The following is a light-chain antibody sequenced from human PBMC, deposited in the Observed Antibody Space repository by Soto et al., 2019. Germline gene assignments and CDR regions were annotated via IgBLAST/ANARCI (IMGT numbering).Light chain of an antibody. CDR2: AAS. Sequence: EMSQSPSSVSASVGDTVTITCRSNPPINNWVAWYQQRPGKAPRLLIYAASALQTGVPSRFSGSGSGTDFTLTITSLQPEDFATYYCQQANSHPPITFGQGTRVDIK. J-gene: IGKJ5*01. V-gene: IGKV1D-12*01. CDR1: PPINNW. CDR3: QQANSHPPIT.